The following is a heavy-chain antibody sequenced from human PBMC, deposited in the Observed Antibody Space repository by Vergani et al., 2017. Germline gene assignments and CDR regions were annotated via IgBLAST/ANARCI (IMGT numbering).Heavy chain of an antibody. CDR3: ARVYGDDYVIFDP. D-gene: IGHD3-16*01. Sequence: QVQLVQSGAEVKKPGASVKVSCKASGYTFTSYYMHWVRQAPGQGLEWMGIINPSGGSTSYAQKFQGRVTMTRDTSTSTVYMELSRLRSEDTAVYYCARVYGDDYVIFDPWGQGTLVTVSS. CDR2: INPSGGST. J-gene: IGHJ5*02. V-gene: IGHV1-46*03. CDR1: GYTFTSYY.